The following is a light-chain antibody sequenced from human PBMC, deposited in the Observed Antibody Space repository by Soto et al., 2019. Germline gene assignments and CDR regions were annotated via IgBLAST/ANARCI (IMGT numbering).Light chain of an antibody. Sequence: EIVLTQSPATLSLSPGERATLSCRASQSVSSYLAWYQQKPGQAPRLLIYDASNRASGIPARFSGSESRTDFTLTISSLEPEDFAVYYCQQRSNWPPLFTFGPGTKVDIK. CDR3: QQRSNWPPLFT. J-gene: IGKJ3*01. V-gene: IGKV3-11*01. CDR1: QSVSSY. CDR2: DAS.